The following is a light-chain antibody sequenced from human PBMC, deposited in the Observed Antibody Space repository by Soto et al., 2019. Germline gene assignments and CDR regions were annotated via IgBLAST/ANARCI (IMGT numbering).Light chain of an antibody. V-gene: IGKV1-6*01. CDR3: LQDYDYPLT. CDR1: QGIRSD. J-gene: IGKJ4*01. Sequence: AIQMTQSPSSLSASVGDRVTITCRASQGIRSDLGWYQQKPGKAPKLLIYATSTLQSGVPSRFSGSGSGTDFTLTIGSLQPEDFATYYCLQDYDYPLTLGGGTKVDIK. CDR2: ATS.